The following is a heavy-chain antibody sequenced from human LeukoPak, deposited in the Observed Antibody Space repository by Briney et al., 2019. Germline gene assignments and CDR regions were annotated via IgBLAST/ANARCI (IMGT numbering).Heavy chain of an antibody. CDR1: GXSISSYY. CDR2: IYYSGST. V-gene: IGHV4-59*01. J-gene: IGHJ4*02. D-gene: IGHD4-17*01. CDR3: ARGDYGVQIDY. Sequence: PSETLSLTWTVSGXSISSYYWSWIRQPPGKGLECIGYIYYSGSTNYNPSLKSRVTISVDTSKNQFSLKLSSMTAADTAVYYCARGDYGVQIDYWGQGTLVTVSS.